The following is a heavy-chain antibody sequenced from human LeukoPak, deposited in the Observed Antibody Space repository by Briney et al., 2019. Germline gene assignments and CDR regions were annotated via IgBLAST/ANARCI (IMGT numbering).Heavy chain of an antibody. CDR2: ISSSSSYI. CDR3: ARDGYSSGRRGMDV. D-gene: IGHD6-19*01. V-gene: IGHV3-21*01. CDR1: GFTFSSYS. Sequence: PGGSLRLSCAASGFTFSSYSMNWVRQATGKGLEWVSSISSSSSYIYYADSVKGRFTISRDNAKNSLYLQMNSLRAEDTAVYYCARDGYSSGRRGMDVWGQGTTVTVSS. J-gene: IGHJ6*02.